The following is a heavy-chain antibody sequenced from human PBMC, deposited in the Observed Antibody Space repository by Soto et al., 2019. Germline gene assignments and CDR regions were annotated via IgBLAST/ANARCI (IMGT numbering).Heavy chain of an antibody. D-gene: IGHD6-19*01. J-gene: IGHJ6*02. CDR2: INSDGSST. Sequence: WERQAPGKGLVWVSRINSDGSSTSYADSVKGRFTISRDNAKNTLYLQMNSLRAEDTAVYYCARVGASSGWQYYYYYGMDVWGQGTTVTVS. CDR3: ARVGASSGWQYYYYYGMDV. V-gene: IGHV3-74*01.